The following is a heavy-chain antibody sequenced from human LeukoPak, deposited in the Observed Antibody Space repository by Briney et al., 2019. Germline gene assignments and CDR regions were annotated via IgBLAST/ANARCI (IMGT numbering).Heavy chain of an antibody. D-gene: IGHD2-21*01. V-gene: IGHV4-34*01. CDR2: INHSGST. Sequence: SETLSLTCAVYGGSFSGYYWSWIRQPAGKGLEWIGEINHSGSTNYNPSLKSRVTISVDTSKNQFSLKLSSVTAADTAVYYCARDVGIPYWGQGTLVTVSS. CDR3: ARDVGIPY. J-gene: IGHJ4*02. CDR1: GGSFSGYY.